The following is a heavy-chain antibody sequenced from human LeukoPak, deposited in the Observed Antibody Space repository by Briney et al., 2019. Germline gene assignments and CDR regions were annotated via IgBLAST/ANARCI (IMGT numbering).Heavy chain of an antibody. CDR3: AGHLRWWDY. V-gene: IGHV4-34*01. CDR2: INHSGST. CDR1: GGSFSGYY. D-gene: IGHD5/OR15-5a*01. Sequence: SETLTLTCAVYGGSFSGYYWSWIRQPPGKGLEWIGEINHSGSTNYNPSLKSRVTISVDTSKNQFSLKLSSVTAADTAVYYCAGHLRWWDYWGQGTLVTVSS. J-gene: IGHJ4*02.